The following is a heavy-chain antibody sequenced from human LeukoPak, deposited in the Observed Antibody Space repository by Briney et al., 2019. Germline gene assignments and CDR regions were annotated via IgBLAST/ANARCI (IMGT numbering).Heavy chain of an antibody. CDR3: ARNWNVYCDY. J-gene: IGHJ4*02. CDR2: IWFAGSNK. CDR1: GFIFSSYG. V-gene: IGHV3-33*01. D-gene: IGHD1-1*01. Sequence: GGSLRLSCAAPGFIFSSYGMHWVRQAPGKGLEWVAIIWFAGSNKYYADSVKGRFTISRDNSKNTLFLQMDSLRAEDTAVYYCARNWNVYCDYWGQGTLVTVSS.